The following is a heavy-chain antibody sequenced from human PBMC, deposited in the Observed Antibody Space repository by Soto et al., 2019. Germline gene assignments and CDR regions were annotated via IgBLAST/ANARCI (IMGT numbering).Heavy chain of an antibody. CDR1: GGSLRNSV. Sequence: QVQLVQSGAEVKKPGSSVKVSCTASGGSLRNSVISWVRQAPAQRLEWMGGVIPSLGTANYAQKFQGRVTMTADEATSTAYMDLSSLSPGDTAVYYCARLGHPGHWGPGTLVIVSS. J-gene: IGHJ4*02. CDR3: ARLGHPGH. V-gene: IGHV1-69*01. CDR2: VIPSLGTA.